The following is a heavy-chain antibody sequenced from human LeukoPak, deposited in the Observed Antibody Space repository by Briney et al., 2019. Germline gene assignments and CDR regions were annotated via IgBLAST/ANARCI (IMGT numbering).Heavy chain of an antibody. CDR1: GFTFSSYA. CDR2: ISGSGGST. D-gene: IGHD6-19*01. J-gene: IGHJ4*02. V-gene: IGHV3-23*01. CDR3: AKDGAVAGSGPYYFDY. Sequence: GGRLRLSCAASGFTFSSYAMSWVRQAPGKGLEWVSAISGSGGSTYYADSVKGRFTISRDNSKNTLYLQMNSLRAEDTAVYYCAKDGAVAGSGPYYFDYWGQGTLVTVSS.